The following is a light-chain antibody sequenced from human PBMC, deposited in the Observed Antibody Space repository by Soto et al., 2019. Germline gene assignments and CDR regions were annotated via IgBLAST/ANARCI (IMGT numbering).Light chain of an antibody. CDR3: CAYVGARSYV. Sequence: QSALTQPASVSGSPGQSITISCTGTNNLVSWYQQHPGKAPKVVLYEGTKRPSGVSNRFSGSNSGSTASLTLSGLQAADDAHYFCCAYVGARSYVFGPGTKLTVL. J-gene: IGLJ1*01. CDR2: EGT. CDR1: NNL. V-gene: IGLV2-23*01.